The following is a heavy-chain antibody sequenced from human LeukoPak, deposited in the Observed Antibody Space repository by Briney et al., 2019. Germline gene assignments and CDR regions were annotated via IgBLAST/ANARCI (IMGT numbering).Heavy chain of an antibody. CDR2: ISSSSSYI. CDR1: GSTFSSYS. J-gene: IGHJ4*02. Sequence: GGSLRLSCAASGSTFSSYSMNWVRQAPGKGLEWVSSISSSSSYIYYADSVKGRFTISRDNAKNSLYLQMNSLRAEDTAVYYCARASGVAAVDYWGQGTLVTVSS. V-gene: IGHV3-21*01. D-gene: IGHD6-19*01. CDR3: ARASGVAAVDY.